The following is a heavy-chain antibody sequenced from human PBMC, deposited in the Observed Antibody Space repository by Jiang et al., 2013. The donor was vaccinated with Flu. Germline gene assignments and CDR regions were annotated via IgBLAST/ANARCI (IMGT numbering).Heavy chain of an antibody. Sequence: VQLVESGGGLVQPGGSLRLSCAASGFTFSSYAMSWVRQAPGKGLEWVSAISGSGGSTYYADSVKGRFTISRDNSKNTLYLQMNSLRAEDTAVYYCAKXFYGSGSYYSHYFDYWGQGTLVTVSS. CDR1: GFTFSSYA. V-gene: IGHV3-23*04. J-gene: IGHJ4*02. D-gene: IGHD3-10*01. CDR2: ISGSGGST. CDR3: AKXFYGSGSYYSHYFDY.